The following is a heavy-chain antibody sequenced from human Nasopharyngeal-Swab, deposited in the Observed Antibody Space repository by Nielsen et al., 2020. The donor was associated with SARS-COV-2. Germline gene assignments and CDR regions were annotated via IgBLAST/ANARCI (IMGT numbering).Heavy chain of an antibody. CDR1: GFTFSDYY. Sequence: GESLKISCAASGFTFSDYYMSWIRQAPGKGLEWVSYISSSGSTIYYADSVKGRFTISRDNAKNSLYLQMDSLRAEDTALYYCAKLVDSSGYYNDYWGQGTLVTVSS. D-gene: IGHD3-22*01. CDR2: ISSSGSTI. CDR3: AKLVDSSGYYNDY. J-gene: IGHJ4*02. V-gene: IGHV3-11*01.